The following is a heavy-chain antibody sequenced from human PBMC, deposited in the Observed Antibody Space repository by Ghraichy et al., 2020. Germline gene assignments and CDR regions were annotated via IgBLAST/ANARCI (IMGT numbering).Heavy chain of an antibody. CDR2: IYYSGST. V-gene: IGHV4-59*01. CDR1: GGSISSYY. CDR3: ARDRGPAPQYYGDDAFDI. J-gene: IGHJ3*02. D-gene: IGHD3-16*01. Sequence: SETLSLTCTVSGGSISSYYWSWIRQPPGKGLEWIGYIYYSGSTNYNPSLKSRVTISVDTSKNQFSLKLSSVTAADTAVYYCARDRGPAPQYYGDDAFDIWGQGTMVTVSS.